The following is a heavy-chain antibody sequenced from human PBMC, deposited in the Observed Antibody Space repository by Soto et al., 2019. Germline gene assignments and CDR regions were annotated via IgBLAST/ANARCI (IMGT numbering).Heavy chain of an antibody. CDR1: GSSISSSSYY. D-gene: IGHD3-9*01. Sequence: SETLSLTCTVSGSSISSSSYYWGWIRQPPGKGLEWIGSIYYSGSTYYNPSLKSRVTISVDTSKNQFSLKLSSVTAADTAVYYCARQVLGYDILTGYYSYGMDVWGQGTTVTVSS. CDR3: ARQVLGYDILTGYYSYGMDV. J-gene: IGHJ6*02. CDR2: IYYSGST. V-gene: IGHV4-39*01.